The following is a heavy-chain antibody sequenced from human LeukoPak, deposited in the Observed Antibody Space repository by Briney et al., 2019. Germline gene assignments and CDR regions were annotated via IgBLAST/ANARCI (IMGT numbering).Heavy chain of an antibody. V-gene: IGHV1-8*01. J-gene: IGHJ6*02. CDR2: MNPNSGNT. Sequence: ASVKVSCKTSGDTFTSYDLNWVRQDTGQGLEWMGWMNPNSGNTVYAQKFRGRVTMTGDTSTSTAYMELSSLRSEDTAVYYCARGGTLVQGVTILYGMDVWGQGTTVTVSS. CDR1: GDTFTSYD. D-gene: IGHD3-10*01. CDR3: ARGGTLVQGVTILYGMDV.